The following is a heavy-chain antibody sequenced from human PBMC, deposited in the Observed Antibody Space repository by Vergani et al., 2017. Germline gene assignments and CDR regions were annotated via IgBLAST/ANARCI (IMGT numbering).Heavy chain of an antibody. J-gene: IGHJ6*02. CDR1: GFSFNSYW. D-gene: IGHD2-21*02. V-gene: IGHV3-74*03. CDR3: ARGSGYCGGDCYSYYYYGMDV. CDR2: IKSDGSIT. Sequence: DVHLAESGGGFFQPGGSLRLSCSASGFSFNSYWMHWVRQVPGKGLLWVSRIKSDGSITAYADSVKGRFTISRDNAQNTLYLQMNSLRAEDTAVYYCARGSGYCGGDCYSYYYYGMDVWGQGTTVTVSS.